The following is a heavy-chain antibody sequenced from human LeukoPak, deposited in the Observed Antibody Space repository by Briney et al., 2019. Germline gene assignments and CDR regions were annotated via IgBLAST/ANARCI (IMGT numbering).Heavy chain of an antibody. J-gene: IGHJ4*02. CDR2: IYYTGTT. CDR1: GGSISSGAYY. V-gene: IGHV4-31*03. Sequence: SETLSLTCTVSGGSISSGAYYWSWIHQHPGKGLEWIGYIYYTGTTYYNPSLESRVTISVDTSKNQFSLNLRSVTAADTAVYYCASAAAYIAALDYWGQGTLVTVSS. D-gene: IGHD2-15*01. CDR3: ASAAAYIAALDY.